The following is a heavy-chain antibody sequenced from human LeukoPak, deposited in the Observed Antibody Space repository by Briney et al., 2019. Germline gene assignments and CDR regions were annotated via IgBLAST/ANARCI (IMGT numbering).Heavy chain of an antibody. D-gene: IGHD6-13*01. J-gene: IGHJ4*02. CDR3: AIYSSSWAFDY. CDR2: INHSGST. Sequence: SETLSLPCAVYGGSFSCYYWSWIRPPPGKGLEWIGEINHSGSTNYNPSLKSRVTISVDTSKNQFSLKLSSVTAADTAVYYCAIYSSSWAFDYWGQGTLVTVSS. V-gene: IGHV4-34*01. CDR1: GGSFSCYY.